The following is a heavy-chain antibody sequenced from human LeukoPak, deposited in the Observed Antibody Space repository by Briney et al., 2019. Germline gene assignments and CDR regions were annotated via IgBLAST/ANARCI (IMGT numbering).Heavy chain of an antibody. D-gene: IGHD2-2*01. CDR1: GYTFTSYD. CDR3: ASTLGYCSSTSCYLSAFDI. V-gene: IGHV1-8*01. J-gene: IGHJ3*02. Sequence: ASVKVSCKASGYTFTSYDINWVRQATGQGLEWMGWMNPNSGNTGYAQKFQGRVTMTRNTSISTAYMELSSLRSEGTAVYYCASTLGYCSSTSCYLSAFDIWGQGTMVTVSS. CDR2: MNPNSGNT.